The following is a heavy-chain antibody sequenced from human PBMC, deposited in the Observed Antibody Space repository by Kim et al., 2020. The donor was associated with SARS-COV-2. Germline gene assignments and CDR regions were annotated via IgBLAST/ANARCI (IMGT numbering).Heavy chain of an antibody. CDR2: ISYDGSNK. Sequence: GGSLRLSCAASGFTFSSYAMHWVRQAPGKGLEWVAVISYDGSNKYYADSVKGRFTISRDNSKNTLYLQMNSLRAEDTAVYYCARSRGTTVTNWGQGTLVTVSS. CDR3: ARSRGTTVTN. J-gene: IGHJ4*02. V-gene: IGHV3-30*04. D-gene: IGHD4-17*01. CDR1: GFTFSSYA.